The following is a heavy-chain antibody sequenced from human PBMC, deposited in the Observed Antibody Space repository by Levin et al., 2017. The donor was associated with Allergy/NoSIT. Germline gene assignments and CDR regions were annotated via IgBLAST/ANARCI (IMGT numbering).Heavy chain of an antibody. D-gene: IGHD2-2*01. J-gene: IGHJ6*03. V-gene: IGHV3-9*01. CDR3: AKASAAYYYYYMDV. Sequence: SLKISCAASGFTFDDYAMHWVRQAPGKGLGWVSGISWNSGSIGYADSVKGRFTISIDNAKNSLYLQMNRLRAEDTALYYCAKASAAYYYYYMDVWGKGTTVTVSS. CDR2: ISWNSGSI. CDR1: GFTFDDYA.